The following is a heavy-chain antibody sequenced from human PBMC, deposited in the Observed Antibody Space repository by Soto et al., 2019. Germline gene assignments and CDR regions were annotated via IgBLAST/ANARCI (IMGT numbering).Heavy chain of an antibody. D-gene: IGHD5-18*01. CDR1: GGTFSSYA. Sequence: GASVKVSCKASGGTFSSYAISWVRQAPGQGLEWMGGIIPIFGTANYAQKFQGRVTITADESTSTAYMELSSLRSEDTAVYYCARGSYGYIDHSYGMDVWGQGTTVTVSS. CDR3: ARGSYGYIDHSYGMDV. CDR2: IIPIFGTA. J-gene: IGHJ6*02. V-gene: IGHV1-69*13.